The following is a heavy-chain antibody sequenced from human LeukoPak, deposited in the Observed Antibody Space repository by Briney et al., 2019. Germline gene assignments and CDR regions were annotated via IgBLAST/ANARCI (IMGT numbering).Heavy chain of an antibody. CDR3: ARNRSVTTTPGFDH. CDR2: IYHIAST. CDR1: GYSIRSGDE. Sequence: SETLSLTCAVSGYSIRSGDEWGRIRQTPGKGLEWIGRIYHIASTHYTPSLKSRVTISVDTSKNQFSLMLSSVTAADTAIYYCARNRSVTTTPGFDHWGQGTLVTVSS. J-gene: IGHJ4*02. V-gene: IGHV4-38-2*01. D-gene: IGHD4-17*01.